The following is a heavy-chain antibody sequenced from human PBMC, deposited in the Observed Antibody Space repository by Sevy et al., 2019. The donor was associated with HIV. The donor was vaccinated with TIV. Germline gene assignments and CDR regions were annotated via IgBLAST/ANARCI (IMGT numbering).Heavy chain of an antibody. V-gene: IGHV5-51*01. CDR3: ARQSDIVVVPAAMEAFDI. J-gene: IGHJ3*02. CDR2: IYPGDSDT. D-gene: IGHD2-2*01. CDR1: GYSFTSYW. Sequence: GESLKISCKGSGYSFTSYWIGWVRQMPGKGLEWMGIIYPGDSDTRYSPSFQGQVTISADKSISTAYLQWSSLKASDTAMYYCARQSDIVVVPAAMEAFDIWGQGTMVTVSS.